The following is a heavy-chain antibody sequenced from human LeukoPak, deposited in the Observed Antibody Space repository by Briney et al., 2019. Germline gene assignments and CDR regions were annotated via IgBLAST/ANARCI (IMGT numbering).Heavy chain of an antibody. CDR3: AREYYYDSSGYHGFDY. CDR1: GYTFTDYF. Sequence: ASVKVSCKTSGYTFTDYFVHWVRQAPGQGLEWMGWINPNSGGTEYAQKFLGRVTMTRDTSISTAYMELSRLRSDDTAVYFCAREYYYDSSGYHGFDYWGQGTLVTVSS. CDR2: INPNSGGT. V-gene: IGHV1-2*02. J-gene: IGHJ4*02. D-gene: IGHD3-22*01.